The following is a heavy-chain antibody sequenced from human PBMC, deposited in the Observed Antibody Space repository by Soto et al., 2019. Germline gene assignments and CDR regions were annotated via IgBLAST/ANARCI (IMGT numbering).Heavy chain of an antibody. J-gene: IGHJ3*02. CDR1: GYNFNSYA. D-gene: IGHD2-21*01. CDR3: ASDSEEYCAGECYSGRAFDI. Sequence: GASVKVSCKASGYNFNSYAISWVRQAPGQGLEWMGWISSHNGNTNYAQNLQGRVSLTTDTSTSTAYMDLRSLTFDDTAVYYCASDSEEYCAGECYSGRAFDISGQ. CDR2: ISSHNGNT. V-gene: IGHV1-18*01.